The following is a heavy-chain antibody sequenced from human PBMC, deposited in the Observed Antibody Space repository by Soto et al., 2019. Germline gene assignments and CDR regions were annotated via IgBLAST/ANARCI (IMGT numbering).Heavy chain of an antibody. Sequence: QVQLQESGPGLVKPSETLSLTCTVSGGSVRSGSYYWSWIRQPPGKELVWIGYIYYSGSTNYSPSLKRRVTIPLDTSKSQFSLKLSSVTAADTAVYYCARADYSTSLFAFWGQGTLVTVSS. CDR3: ARADYSTSLFAF. J-gene: IGHJ4*02. V-gene: IGHV4-61*01. D-gene: IGHD6-6*01. CDR2: IYYSGST. CDR1: GGSVRSGSYY.